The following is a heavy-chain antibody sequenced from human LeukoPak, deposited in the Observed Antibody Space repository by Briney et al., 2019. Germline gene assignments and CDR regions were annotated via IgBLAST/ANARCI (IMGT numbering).Heavy chain of an antibody. CDR1: GFTFSNYR. J-gene: IGHJ4*02. Sequence: GESLRLSCAAFGFTFSNYRINWVRQAPGKGLEWVSAISDSGSSKYYADSVRGRFTTSRDNGKNSLFLQMDSLRSEDTAVYYCVREGICARGDPDYWGQGTLITVSS. CDR2: ISDSGSSK. V-gene: IGHV3-21*06. CDR3: VREGICARGDPDY. D-gene: IGHD3-16*01.